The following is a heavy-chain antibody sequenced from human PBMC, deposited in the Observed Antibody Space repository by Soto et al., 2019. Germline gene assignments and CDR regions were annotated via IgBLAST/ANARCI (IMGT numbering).Heavy chain of an antibody. CDR3: ARHQGLFDP. Sequence: SETLSLTCTVSGGSISGSPYYWGWICQPPGKGLEWIGSIYYSGNTYYNPSLKSRVAISVDTSKNQFSLKLTSVTAADTAVYYCARHQGLFDPWGQGTLVTVSS. CDR2: IYYSGNT. CDR1: GGSISGSPYY. V-gene: IGHV4-39*01. J-gene: IGHJ5*02.